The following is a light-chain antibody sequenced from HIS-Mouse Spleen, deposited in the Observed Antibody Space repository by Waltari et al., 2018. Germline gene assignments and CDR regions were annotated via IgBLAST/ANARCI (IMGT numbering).Light chain of an antibody. CDR1: SSDVGGYNY. CDR3: SSYTSSSTWV. Sequence: QSALTQPASVSGSPGQSITLSCPGTSSDVGGYNYVPWYQQHPGKAPKLMIYEVSNRPSGVSNRFSGSKSGNTASLTISGLQAEDEADYYCSSYTSSSTWVFGGGTKLTVL. J-gene: IGLJ3*02. V-gene: IGLV2-14*01. CDR2: EVS.